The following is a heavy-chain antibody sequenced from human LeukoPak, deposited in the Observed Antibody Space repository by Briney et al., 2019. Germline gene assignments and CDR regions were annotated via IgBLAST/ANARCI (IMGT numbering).Heavy chain of an antibody. V-gene: IGHV3-23*01. CDR2: ISGSGGST. CDR1: GFTFSSYA. CDR3: AKNSVGGSYSPIDS. D-gene: IGHD1-26*01. Sequence: PGGSLRLSCAASGFTFSSYAMSWVRQAPGKGLEWVSAISGSGGSTYYADSVRGRFAISRDNSKNTLHLQMNSLRAEDTALYYCAKNSVGGSYSPIDSWGQGTLVTVSS. J-gene: IGHJ4*02.